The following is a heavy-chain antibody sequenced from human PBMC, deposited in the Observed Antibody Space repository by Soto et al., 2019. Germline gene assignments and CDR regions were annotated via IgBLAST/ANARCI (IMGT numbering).Heavy chain of an antibody. CDR1: GYTFTNYG. Sequence: QVQLVPSGTEVKKPGASVKVSCKASGYTFTNYGISWVRQAPGQGLEWLAWINTYNGHTNYAQKLQGRVTLTTDTSTSTAYMELRSLRSDDTAVYYCARDLLYSSRSTVRFDIWGQGTMVTVSS. D-gene: IGHD6-13*01. CDR2: INTYNGHT. J-gene: IGHJ3*02. V-gene: IGHV1-18*01. CDR3: ARDLLYSSRSTVRFDI.